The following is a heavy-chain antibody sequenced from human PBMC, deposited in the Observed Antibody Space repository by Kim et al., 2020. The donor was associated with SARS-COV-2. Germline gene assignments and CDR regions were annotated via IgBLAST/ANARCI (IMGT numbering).Heavy chain of an antibody. CDR1: GFTFSSYG. CDR3: AKETVDYGSGPNWFDP. D-gene: IGHD3-10*01. J-gene: IGHJ5*02. V-gene: IGHV3-33*06. Sequence: GGSLRLSCAASGFTFSSYGMHWVRQAPGKGLEWVAVIWYDGSNKYYADSVKGRFTISRDNSKNTLYLQMNSLRAEDTAVYYCAKETVDYGSGPNWFDPWGQGTLVTVSS. CDR2: IWYDGSNK.